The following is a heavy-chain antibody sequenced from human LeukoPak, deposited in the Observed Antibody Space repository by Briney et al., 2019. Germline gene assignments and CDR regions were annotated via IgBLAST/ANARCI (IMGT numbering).Heavy chain of an antibody. CDR2: ISHNGGTT. V-gene: IGHV3-64*01. D-gene: IGHD2-2*01. CDR1: GFTFSSYA. Sequence: GGSLRLSCSASGFTFSSYAMHWVRQAPGKGLEYVSAISHNGGTTYYANSVKGRFTISRDNSKDTLYLQMGSLRLEDMAVYYCARDGPVYTYYQLSHYYYGMDVWGQGTTVTVSS. CDR3: ARDGPVYTYYQLSHYYYGMDV. J-gene: IGHJ6*02.